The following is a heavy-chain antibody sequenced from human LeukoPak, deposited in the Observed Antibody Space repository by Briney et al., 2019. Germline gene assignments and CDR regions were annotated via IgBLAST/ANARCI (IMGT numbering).Heavy chain of an antibody. CDR2: ISAYNGNT. CDR1: GYTFTSYG. V-gene: IGHV1-18*01. D-gene: IGHD3-10*01. Sequence: GASVKGSCKASGYTFTSYGISWVRQAPGQGLEWMGWISAYNGNTNYAQKLQGRVTMTTDTSTSTDYMELRSLRSDDTAVYYCARGRDGSGSYDFDYWGQGTLVTVSS. CDR3: ARGRDGSGSYDFDY. J-gene: IGHJ4*02.